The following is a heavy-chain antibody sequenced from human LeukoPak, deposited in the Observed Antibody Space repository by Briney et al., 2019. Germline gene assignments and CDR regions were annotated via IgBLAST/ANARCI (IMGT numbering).Heavy chain of an antibody. J-gene: IGHJ5*02. CDR3: ARERITMSRGPLDP. Sequence: PSETLSLTCTVSGGSISSSSYYWGWIRQPPGKGLEWIGRIYTSGSTNYNPSLKSRVTMSVDTSKNQFSLKLSSVTAADTAVYYCARERITMSRGPLDPWGQGTLVTVSS. CDR2: IYTSGST. CDR1: GGSISSSSYY. V-gene: IGHV4-39*07. D-gene: IGHD3-10*01.